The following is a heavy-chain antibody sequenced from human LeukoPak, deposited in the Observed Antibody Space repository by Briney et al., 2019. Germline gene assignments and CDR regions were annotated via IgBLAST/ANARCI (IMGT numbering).Heavy chain of an antibody. J-gene: IGHJ5*02. D-gene: IGHD2-15*01. CDR1: GFTFSSYS. Sequence: GGSLRLSCAASGFTFSSYSLNWVRQAPGKGLEWVSSISSSSSYIYHADSVKGRFTISRDNAKNSLFLQMNSLRVEDTAVYYCARDGRGDYCSGGSCLMFDPWGQGTLVTVSS. CDR3: ARDGRGDYCSGGSCLMFDP. CDR2: ISSSSSYI. V-gene: IGHV3-21*01.